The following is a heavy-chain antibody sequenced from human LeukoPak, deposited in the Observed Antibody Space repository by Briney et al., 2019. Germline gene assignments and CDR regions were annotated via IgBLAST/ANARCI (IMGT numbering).Heavy chain of an antibody. V-gene: IGHV4-59*01. CDR2: INYSGST. CDR1: GGSISSYY. D-gene: IGHD1-26*01. Sequence: PSETLSLTCTVSGGSISSYYWSWIRQPPGKGLEWIGYINYSGSTNYNPSLKSRVTISVDTSKNQFSLKLSSVTAADTAVYYCARDSLVGSTTPVFDYWGQGTLVTVSS. J-gene: IGHJ4*02. CDR3: ARDSLVGSTTPVFDY.